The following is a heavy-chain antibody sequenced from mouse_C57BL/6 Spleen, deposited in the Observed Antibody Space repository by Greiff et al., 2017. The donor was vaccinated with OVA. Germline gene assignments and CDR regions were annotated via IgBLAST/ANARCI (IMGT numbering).Heavy chain of an antibody. J-gene: IGHJ3*01. Sequence: EVKLQESGPGLVKPSQSLSLSCSVTGYSFTGCYFCYWIRKFPGNLLELMGFISYGGSNYYNPSLKSRITITRDTSNNQIFLMLNTVTTEDAATYYCASLYSSWFAYWGQGTLVTVSA. V-gene: IGHV3-6*01. CDR3: ASLYSSWFAY. CDR1: GYSFTGCYF. D-gene: IGHD2-12*01. CDR2: ISYGGSN.